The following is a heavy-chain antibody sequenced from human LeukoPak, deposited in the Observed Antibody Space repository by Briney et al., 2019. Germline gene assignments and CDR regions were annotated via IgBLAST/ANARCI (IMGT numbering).Heavy chain of an antibody. CDR3: ARQIGLFYCSSTSCYAQPNNWFDP. CDR1: GGSISSGGYS. J-gene: IGHJ5*02. V-gene: IGHV4-30-2*01. CDR2: IYHSGST. Sequence: SQTLSLTCAVSGGSISSGGYSWSWIRQPPGKGLEWIGYIYHSGSTYYNPSLKSRVTISVDRSKNQFSLKLSSVTAADTAVYYCARQIGLFYCSSTSCYAQPNNWFDPWGQGTLVTASS. D-gene: IGHD2-2*01.